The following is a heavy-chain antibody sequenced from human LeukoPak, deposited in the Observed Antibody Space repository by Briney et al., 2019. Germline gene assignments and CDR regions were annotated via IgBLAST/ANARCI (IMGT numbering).Heavy chain of an antibody. J-gene: IGHJ4*02. CDR1: GFTFSDYY. Sequence: GGSLRLSCAASGFTFSDYYMSWIRQAPGKGLERVSYISSSGSTIYYADSVKGRFTISRDNAKNSLYLQMNSLRAEDTAVYYCARDHPYYDSSGYPPVRDDYWGQGTLVTVSS. CDR3: ARDHPYYDSSGYPPVRDDY. D-gene: IGHD3-22*01. V-gene: IGHV3-11*01. CDR2: ISSSGSTI.